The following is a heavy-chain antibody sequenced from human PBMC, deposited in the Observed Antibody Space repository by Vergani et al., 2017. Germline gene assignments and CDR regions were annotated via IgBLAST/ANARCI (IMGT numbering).Heavy chain of an antibody. V-gene: IGHV3-30*18. Sequence: QVQLVESGGSVVQPGRSLRLSCAASGFTFSNYGLHWVRQAPGQGLEWVAVISHDGNKKYYVDSVKGRFTISRDNSKNTLYLYMNSLRADDTAVYYCAKDPRLKEDYYYYYMEVWGKGTTVTVSS. CDR2: ISHDGNKK. CDR3: AKDPRLKEDYYYYYMEV. CDR1: GFTFSNYG. J-gene: IGHJ6*03.